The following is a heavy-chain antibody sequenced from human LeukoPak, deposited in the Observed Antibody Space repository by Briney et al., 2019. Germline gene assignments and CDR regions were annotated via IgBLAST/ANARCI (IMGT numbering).Heavy chain of an antibody. CDR1: GFTFSSYW. V-gene: IGHV3-7*03. J-gene: IGHJ6*02. D-gene: IGHD5-12*01. CDR3: ARESVDIVATIVGVYYYYGMDV. Sequence: GGSLRLSCAASGFTFSSYWMSWVRQAPGKGLEWVANIKQDGREKYYVDSVKGRFTISRDNAKNSLYLQMNSLRAEDTAVYYCARESVDIVATIVGVYYYYGMDVWGQGTTVTVSS. CDR2: IKQDGREK.